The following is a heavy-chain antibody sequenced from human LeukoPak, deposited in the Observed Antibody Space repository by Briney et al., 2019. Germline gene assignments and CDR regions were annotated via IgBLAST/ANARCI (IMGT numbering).Heavy chain of an antibody. V-gene: IGHV4-31*03. Sequence: SQTLSLTCTVSGGSISSGGYYWSWIRQHPGKGLEWIGYIYYSRSTYYNPSLKSRVTISVDTSKNQFSLKLSSVTAADTAVYYCARDRRRHGMDVWGKGTTVTVSS. CDR1: GGSISSGGYY. CDR3: ARDRRRHGMDV. CDR2: IYYSRST. J-gene: IGHJ6*04.